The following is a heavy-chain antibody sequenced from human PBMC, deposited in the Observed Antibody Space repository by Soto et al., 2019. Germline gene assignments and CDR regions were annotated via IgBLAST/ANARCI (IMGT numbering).Heavy chain of an antibody. CDR2: INAGNGNT. Sequence: ASVKVSCKASGYTFISYAMNWVRQAPGQRPEWMGWINAGNGNTKYSQKFQGRVTITRDTSAGTVYMQLSSLTSEDTAVYYCARDDSGFSGSHYIDCFNYWGQGALVTVSS. D-gene: IGHD1-26*01. CDR1: GYTFISYA. CDR3: ARDDSGFSGSHYIDCFNY. J-gene: IGHJ4*02. V-gene: IGHV1-3*01.